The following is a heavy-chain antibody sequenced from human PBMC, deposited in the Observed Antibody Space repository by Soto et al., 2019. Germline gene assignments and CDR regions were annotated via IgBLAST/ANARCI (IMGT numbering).Heavy chain of an antibody. V-gene: IGHV1-2*04. D-gene: IGHD3-10*01. CDR3: ARGLTPTYYYGSGSYYGMDV. CDR2: INPNSGGT. CDR1: GYTFTGYY. Sequence: QVQLVQSGAEVKKPGASVKVSCKASGYTFTGYYMHWVRQAPGQGLEWMGWINPNSGGTNYAQKFQGWVTITRDTSISTAYMELSRLRSDDTAVYYCARGLTPTYYYGSGSYYGMDVWGQGTTVTVSS. J-gene: IGHJ6*02.